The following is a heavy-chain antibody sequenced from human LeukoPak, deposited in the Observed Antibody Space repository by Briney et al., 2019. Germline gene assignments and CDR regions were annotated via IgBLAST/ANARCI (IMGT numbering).Heavy chain of an antibody. CDR2: ISYDGSNK. CDR1: GFTFSSYG. CDR3: AKVHIAAAGTGFRYYYYYGMDV. J-gene: IGHJ6*02. D-gene: IGHD6-13*01. V-gene: IGHV3-30*18. Sequence: GGSLRLSCAASGFTFSSYGMHWVRQAPGKGLEWVAVISYDGSNKYYADSVKGRFTISRDNSKNTLYLQMNSLRAEDTAVYYCAKVHIAAAGTGFRYYYYYGMDVWGQGTTVTVSS.